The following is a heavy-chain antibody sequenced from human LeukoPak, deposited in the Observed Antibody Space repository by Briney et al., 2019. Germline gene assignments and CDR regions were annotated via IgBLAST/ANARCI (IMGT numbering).Heavy chain of an antibody. V-gene: IGHV3-53*01. CDR3: ARDWVSPDRDLIYYYYMDV. CDR1: GFTFSRHA. CDR2: IYSGGST. D-gene: IGHD6-13*01. Sequence: PGGSLRLSRAASGFTFSRHAMTWVRQAPGKGLEWVSVIYSGGSTYYADSVKGRFTISRDNSKNTLYLQMNSLRAEDTAVYYCARDWVSPDRDLIYYYYMDVWGKGTTVTVSS. J-gene: IGHJ6*03.